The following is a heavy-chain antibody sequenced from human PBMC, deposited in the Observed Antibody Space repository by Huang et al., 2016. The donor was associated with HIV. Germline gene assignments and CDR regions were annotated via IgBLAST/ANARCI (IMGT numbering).Heavy chain of an antibody. Sequence: KKPGSSVKVSCRASGGTFSSCGISWVRQAPGQGLEWMGGIIPIFGTPNYAQKFQGRVTITADESTSTAYMELSSLGSEDTAVYYCARWEAAADNNWFDPWGQGTLVTVSS. V-gene: IGHV1-69*01. J-gene: IGHJ5*02. CDR3: ARWEAAADNNWFDP. CDR1: GGTFSSCG. CDR2: IIPIFGTP. D-gene: IGHD6-13*01.